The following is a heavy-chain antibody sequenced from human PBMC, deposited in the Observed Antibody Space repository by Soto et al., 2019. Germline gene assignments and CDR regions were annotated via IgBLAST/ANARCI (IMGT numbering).Heavy chain of an antibody. D-gene: IGHD6-19*01. V-gene: IGHV3-21*01. CDR2: ISSGSDYI. J-gene: IGHJ5*02. CDR3: AREAGTWHLPLNWFDP. CDR1: GFSFSRYA. Sequence: GGSLRLSCVDSGFSFSRYAMNWVRQAPGKGLEWVSSISSGSDYIFYADSVKGRFTISGDNAKNSLYLQMNSLRDEDTAVYYCAREAGTWHLPLNWFDPWGQGTLVTVSS.